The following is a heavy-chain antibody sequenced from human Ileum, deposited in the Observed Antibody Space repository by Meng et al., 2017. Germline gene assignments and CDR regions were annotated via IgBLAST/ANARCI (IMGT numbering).Heavy chain of an antibody. CDR1: GYSISSGYY. D-gene: IGHD2-21*01. V-gene: IGHV4-38-2*01. Sequence: SETLSLTCAVSGYSISSGYYWGWIRQPPGKGLEWIGSIYHSGSTYYNPSLKSRVTISVDTSKSQFSLKLSSVTASDTAVYYCARGCGGDCLDYWGQGTLVTVSS. J-gene: IGHJ4*02. CDR3: ARGCGGDCLDY. CDR2: IYHSGST.